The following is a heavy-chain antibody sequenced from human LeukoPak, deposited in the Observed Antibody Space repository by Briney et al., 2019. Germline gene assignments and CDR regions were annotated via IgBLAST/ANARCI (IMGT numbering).Heavy chain of an antibody. CDR2: VSGNGAAT. V-gene: IGHV3-23*01. CDR1: GFTFSTSA. Sequence: GGSLRLSCAASGFTFSTSAMSWVRQAPGTGLEWVSAVSGNGAATYYADSVKGRFTISRDNSKNTLYLQMNSLRAEDTAVYYCAKWARSIAEAAAKDYWGQGTLVTVSS. D-gene: IGHD6-19*01. J-gene: IGHJ4*02. CDR3: AKWARSIAEAAAKDY.